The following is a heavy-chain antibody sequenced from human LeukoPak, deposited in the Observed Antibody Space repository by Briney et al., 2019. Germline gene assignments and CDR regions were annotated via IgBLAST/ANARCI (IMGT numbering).Heavy chain of an antibody. Sequence: SETLSLTCTVSGGSISSYYWSWIRQPAGKGLEWIGRIYTSGSTNYNPSLKSRVTMSVDTSKNQFSLKLSSVTAADTAVYYCARDTNYYYYYSYMDVWGKGTTVTISS. CDR1: GGSISSYY. CDR2: IYTSGST. CDR3: ARDTNYYYYYSYMDV. J-gene: IGHJ6*03. V-gene: IGHV4-4*07.